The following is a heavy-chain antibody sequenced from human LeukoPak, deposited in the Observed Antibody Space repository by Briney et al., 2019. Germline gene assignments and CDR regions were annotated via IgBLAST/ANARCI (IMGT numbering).Heavy chain of an antibody. V-gene: IGHV1-46*01. J-gene: IGHJ4*02. D-gene: IGHD1-7*01. CDR2: INPSGGST. CDR1: GYTFTSYY. Sequence: ASVTVSCMASGYTFTSYYIHWVRQAPGHGSEWMGIINPSGGSTSYAQKFQGRVTMTRGTSTSTVYMELSSLRSEDTAVYYCAPPMELELRFPLDYWGQGTLVTVSS. CDR3: APPMELELRFPLDY.